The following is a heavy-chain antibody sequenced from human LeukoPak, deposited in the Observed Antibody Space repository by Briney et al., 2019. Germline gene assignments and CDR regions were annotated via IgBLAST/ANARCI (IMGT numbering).Heavy chain of an antibody. CDR1: GYTFTSYG. D-gene: IGHD2-2*01. CDR2: INTYNGNT. J-gene: IGHJ3*02. V-gene: IGHV1-18*04. Sequence: GASVKVSCKASGYTFTSYGISWVRQDPGQGLEWMGWINTYNGNTNYAQKLQGRVTMTTDTSTSTAYMDLRSLRSDDTAVYYCARDPIRKNIVVPGFDIWGQGTLVTVSS. CDR3: ARDPIRKNIVVPGFDI.